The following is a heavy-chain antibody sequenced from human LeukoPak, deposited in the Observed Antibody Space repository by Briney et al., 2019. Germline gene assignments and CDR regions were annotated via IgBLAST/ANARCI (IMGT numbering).Heavy chain of an antibody. V-gene: IGHV4-4*07. Sequence: PSETLSLTCTVSGGSISSYYWSWVRQPAGRGLEWIGRIYNGASPDYNPSLKSRLTMSVDTSMTQVSLKLTSVTAADTAVYYCARDDLARLGEFYMDVWGKGTTVAIS. J-gene: IGHJ6*03. CDR3: ARDDLARLGEFYMDV. CDR2: IYNGASP. CDR1: GGSISSYY. D-gene: IGHD3-16*01.